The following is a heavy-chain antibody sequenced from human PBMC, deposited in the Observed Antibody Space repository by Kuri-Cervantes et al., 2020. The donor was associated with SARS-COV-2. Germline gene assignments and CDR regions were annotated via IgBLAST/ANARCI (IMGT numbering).Heavy chain of an antibody. J-gene: IGHJ6*02. CDR2: INAGNGNT. D-gene: IGHD3-3*01. V-gene: IGHV1-3*01. CDR3: ARGGDFWYFYYGMDV. Sequence: ASVKVSCKASGYTFTSYAMHWVRQAPGQRLKWMGWINAGNGNTKYSRKFQGRVTITRDTSASTAYMELSSLRSEDTAVYYCARGGDFWYFYYGMDVWGQGTTVTVSS. CDR1: GYTFTSYA.